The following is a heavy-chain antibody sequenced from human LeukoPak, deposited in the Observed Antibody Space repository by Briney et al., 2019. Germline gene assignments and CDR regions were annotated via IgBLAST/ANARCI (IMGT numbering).Heavy chain of an antibody. V-gene: IGHV4-39*01. CDR2: ITYRRSA. Sequence: KSSETLSLTCTVSGGSISSSSYYWGWIRQPPGKGLQWLGEITYRRSADYNPSLKSRLTISIDVPQRQISLQLRSVTAADTAVYYCAAYGGDWNFDSWGQGTLVTVSS. CDR1: GGSISSSSYY. J-gene: IGHJ4*02. D-gene: IGHD2-21*01. CDR3: AAYGGDWNFDS.